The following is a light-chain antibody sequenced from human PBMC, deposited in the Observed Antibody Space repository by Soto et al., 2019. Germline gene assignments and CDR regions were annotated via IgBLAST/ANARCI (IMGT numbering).Light chain of an antibody. CDR2: AAS. Sequence: IQMTQSPSSLSASTGDRVTITCRASQGISSYLAWYQQKPGKAPNLLIYAASTLQSGVPSRFSGSGSGTDFTLTITCLQSEDFATYYCQQYYSYPRPCGQGTMV. CDR3: QQYYSYPRP. J-gene: IGKJ1*01. V-gene: IGKV1-8*01. CDR1: QGISSY.